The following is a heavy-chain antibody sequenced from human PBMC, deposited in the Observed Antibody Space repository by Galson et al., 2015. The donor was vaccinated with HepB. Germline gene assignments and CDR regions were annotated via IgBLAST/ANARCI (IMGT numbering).Heavy chain of an antibody. V-gene: IGHV3-7*03. D-gene: IGHD3-22*01. Sequence: SLRLSCAASGFTFSSYWMTWVRQAPGKGLEWVANINQDGAKKNYVDSVKGRFTISRDNAKNSLYLGMSSLRAEDTAMYHCARDSTYYDSSPYYDNLDSWGPGTLVTVSS. J-gene: IGHJ4*02. CDR1: GFTFSSYW. CDR2: INQDGAKK. CDR3: ARDSTYYDSSPYYDNLDS.